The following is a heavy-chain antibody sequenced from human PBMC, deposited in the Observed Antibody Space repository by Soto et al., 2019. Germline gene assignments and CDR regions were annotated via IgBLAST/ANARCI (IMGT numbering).Heavy chain of an antibody. CDR1: GYTFTSYA. Sequence: QVQLVQSGAEEKKPGASVKVSCKASGYTFTSYAMHWVRQAPGQRLEWMGWINAGNGNTKYSQKFQGRVTITRDTSTSTDYMELSSLRSEDTAVYDCASGGEPIDYWGQGTLVTVSS. V-gene: IGHV1-3*05. J-gene: IGHJ4*02. D-gene: IGHD4-17*01. CDR2: INAGNGNT. CDR3: ASGGEPIDY.